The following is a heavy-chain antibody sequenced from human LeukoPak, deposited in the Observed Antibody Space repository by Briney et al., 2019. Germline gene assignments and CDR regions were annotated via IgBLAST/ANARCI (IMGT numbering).Heavy chain of an antibody. V-gene: IGHV3-48*04. CDR2: ISSSSSTI. D-gene: IGHD6-19*01. CDR1: GFTFSSYS. J-gene: IGHJ4*02. CDR3: ARSPTGSGWYYFDY. Sequence: GGSLRLSCAASGFTFSSYSMNWVRQAPGKGLEWVSYISSSSSTIYYADSVKGRLTISRDNAKNSLYLQMNSLRAEDTAVYYCARSPTGSGWYYFDYWGQGTLVTVSS.